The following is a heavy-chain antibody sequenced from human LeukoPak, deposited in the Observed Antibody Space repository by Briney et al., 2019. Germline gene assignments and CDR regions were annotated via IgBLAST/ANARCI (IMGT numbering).Heavy chain of an antibody. CDR1: GGSISRYY. D-gene: IGHD6-19*01. CDR2: IYSSGST. J-gene: IGHJ4*02. Sequence: SETLSLTCTVSGGSISRYYWSWIRQPPGKGLEWIGYIYSSGSTNYNPSLKSRVTISVDTSKNQHSLKLRSVTAADTAVYFCARHSAYSSGWSHYWGQGTLVTVSS. CDR3: ARHSAYSSGWSHY. V-gene: IGHV4-59*08.